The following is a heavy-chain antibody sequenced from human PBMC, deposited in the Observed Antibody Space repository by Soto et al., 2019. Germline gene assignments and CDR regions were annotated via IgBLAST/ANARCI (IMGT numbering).Heavy chain of an antibody. V-gene: IGHV3-74*01. D-gene: IGHD3-9*01. CDR2: INSDGSST. CDR1: GFTFSSYW. J-gene: IGHJ4*02. CDR3: ARAKGNILTGYYAFDY. Sequence: GESLKISCAASGFTFSSYWMHWVRQAPGKGLVWVSRINSDGSSTSYADSVKGRFTISRDNAKNTLYLQMNSLRAEDTAVYYCARAKGNILTGYYAFDYWGQGTLVTVSS.